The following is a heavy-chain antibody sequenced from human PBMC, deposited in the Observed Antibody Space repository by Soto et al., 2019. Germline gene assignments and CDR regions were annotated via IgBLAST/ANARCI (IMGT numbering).Heavy chain of an antibody. CDR1: RGYSSDTIYS. J-gene: IGHJ4*02. D-gene: IGHD6-13*01. CDR3: VRRRRYGSSWYFLEI. CDR2: IYFTGST. V-gene: IGHV4-30-4*08. Sequence: PSATVALPSTVSRGYSSDTIYSWVWILYPPGKGLAWIGYIYFTGSTYSNLSLKCRVTISVDTSKKQFSLKVTPVTAADTAVYYCVRRRRYGSSWYFLEICGLGTLVTVSS.